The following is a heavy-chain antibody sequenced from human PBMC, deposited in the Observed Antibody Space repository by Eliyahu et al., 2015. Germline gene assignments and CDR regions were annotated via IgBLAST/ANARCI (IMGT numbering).Heavy chain of an antibody. Sequence: QVQLQQWGAGLLKPSETLSLTCGVSGVSFXGYYWTWIRQPPGKGLEWIGEINHPGNSDYTPSLKSRVTMSVDTSKNQFSLRLSSLTAADTGVYYCARAVSTSVTTLDWYFDLWGRGTLVTVSS. CDR2: INHPGNS. D-gene: IGHD4-17*01. V-gene: IGHV4-34*02. CDR1: GVSFXGYY. J-gene: IGHJ2*01. CDR3: ARAVSTSVTTLDWYFDL.